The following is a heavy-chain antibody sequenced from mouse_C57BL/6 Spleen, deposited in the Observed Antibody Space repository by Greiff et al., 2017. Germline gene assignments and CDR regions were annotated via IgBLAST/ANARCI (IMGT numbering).Heavy chain of an antibody. D-gene: IGHD1-1*01. CDR3: AREGSYYYGSSPYYFDY. Sequence: VQLQQPGAELVKPGASVKLSCKASGYTFTSYWMHWVKQRPGQGLEWIGMIHPNSGSTNYNEKFKSKATLTVDKSSSTAYMQLSSLTSEDSAVXYCAREGSYYYGSSPYYFDYWGQGTTLTVSS. CDR1: GYTFTSYW. V-gene: IGHV1-64*01. CDR2: IHPNSGST. J-gene: IGHJ2*01.